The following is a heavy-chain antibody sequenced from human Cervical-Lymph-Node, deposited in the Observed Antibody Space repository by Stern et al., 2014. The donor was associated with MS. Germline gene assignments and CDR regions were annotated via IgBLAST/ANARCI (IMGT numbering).Heavy chain of an antibody. V-gene: IGHV3-11*01. CDR2: ITSSGGSM. CDR1: GFIFRGYY. CDR3: ARLITPSTDAFDI. D-gene: IGHD3-22*01. Sequence: VQLVESGGGLVKPGGSLRLSCAASGFIFRGYYMSWIRQAPGRGLEWISYITSSGGSMEDADPAKGRFTISRDNAKNSLYLEMNSLRAEDTAVYYCARLITPSTDAFDIWGQGTLVTVSS. J-gene: IGHJ3*02.